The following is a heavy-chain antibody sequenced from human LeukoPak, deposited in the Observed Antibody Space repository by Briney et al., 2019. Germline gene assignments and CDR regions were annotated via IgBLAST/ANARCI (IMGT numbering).Heavy chain of an antibody. V-gene: IGHV3-23*01. CDR3: AKVGQWLEGDAFDI. Sequence: GASLRLSCAASGFTFSSYAMSWVRQAPGKGLEWVSAISGSGGSTYYADSVKGRFTISRDNSKNTLYLRMNSLRAEDTAVYCCAKVGQWLEGDAFDIWGQGTMVTVSS. D-gene: IGHD6-19*01. J-gene: IGHJ3*02. CDR1: GFTFSSYA. CDR2: ISGSGGST.